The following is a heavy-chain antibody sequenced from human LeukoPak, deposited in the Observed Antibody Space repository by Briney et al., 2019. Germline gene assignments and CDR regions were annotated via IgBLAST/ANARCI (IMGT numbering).Heavy chain of an antibody. V-gene: IGHV4-34*01. CDR3: ARRGYSGYAVKPLPDY. Sequence: SETLSLTCAVYGGSFSGYYWSWIRQPPGKGLEWIGSIYYSGSTFYNPSLKSRVTISVDTSKNQFSLKLSSVTAADTAVYYCARRGYSGYAVKPLPDYWGQGTLVTVSS. J-gene: IGHJ4*02. CDR1: GGSFSGYY. CDR2: IYYSGST. D-gene: IGHD5-12*01.